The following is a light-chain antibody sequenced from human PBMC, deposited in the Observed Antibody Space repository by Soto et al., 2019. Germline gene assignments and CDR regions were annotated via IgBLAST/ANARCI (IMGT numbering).Light chain of an antibody. CDR2: EVS. CDR1: SSDVGGYNY. CDR3: SSYTSSSTLDV. Sequence: HSALTQPASVSGSPGQSLTISCTGTSSDVGGYNYVSWYQQHPGKAPKLMIYEVSNRPSGVSNRVSGSKSGNTASRPISGLQAEDEADYYCSSYTSSSTLDVFGTGTKLTVL. V-gene: IGLV2-14*01. J-gene: IGLJ1*01.